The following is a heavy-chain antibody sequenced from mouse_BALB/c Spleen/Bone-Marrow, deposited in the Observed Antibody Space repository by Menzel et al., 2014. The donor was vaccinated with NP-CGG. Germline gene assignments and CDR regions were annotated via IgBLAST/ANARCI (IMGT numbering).Heavy chain of an antibody. V-gene: IGHV14-3*02. Sequence: VQLQQPGAELVKPGASVKLSCTASGFNIKDTYVHWVKQRPEQGLVWIGRIDPANGNTKYEPKFQGKATITADTSSNTAYLQLSSLTSEDTAVYFCAPKGNYRGSTCPYWYFYVWGAGTTVTVSS. CDR2: IDPANGNT. D-gene: IGHD1-1*01. CDR3: APKGNYRGSTCPYWYFYV. J-gene: IGHJ1*01. CDR1: GFNIKDTY.